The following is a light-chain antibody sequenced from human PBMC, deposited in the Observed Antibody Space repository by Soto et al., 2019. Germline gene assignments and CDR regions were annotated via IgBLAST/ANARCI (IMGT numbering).Light chain of an antibody. Sequence: IVLTQSPATRSVSPGEKATLSCGASRGISSNLAWYQQKPGQAPRLLIYDASTRATGIPDRFTGSGSGTDFTLTINRLEPEDFAVYYCQQRSNWPWTFGQGTKVDI. CDR2: DAS. V-gene: IGKV3D-20*02. CDR1: RGISSN. J-gene: IGKJ1*01. CDR3: QQRSNWPWT.